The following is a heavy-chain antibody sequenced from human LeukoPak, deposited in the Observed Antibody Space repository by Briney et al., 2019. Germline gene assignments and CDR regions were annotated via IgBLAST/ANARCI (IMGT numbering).Heavy chain of an antibody. V-gene: IGHV5-51*01. CDR1: GYSFTSYW. J-gene: IGHJ4*02. Sequence: GESLKISCKGSGYSFTSYWIGWVRPMPGKGLEWMGIIYPGDSDTRYSPSFQGQVTISADKSISAAYLQWSSLKASDTAMYYCARDGQLGYCSGGSCYFSASFLFDYWGQGTLVTVSS. D-gene: IGHD2-15*01. CDR3: ARDGQLGYCSGGSCYFSASFLFDY. CDR2: IYPGDSDT.